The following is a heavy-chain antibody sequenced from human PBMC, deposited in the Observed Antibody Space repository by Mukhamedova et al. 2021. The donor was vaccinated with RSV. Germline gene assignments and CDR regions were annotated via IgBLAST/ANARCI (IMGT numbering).Heavy chain of an antibody. CDR3: ASPPAWLAY. D-gene: IGHD5-24*01. CDR1: GFTFSSYA. V-gene: IGHV3-30*04. J-gene: IGHJ4*02. Sequence: GFTFSSYAMHWVRQAPGKGLEWVAVISYDGSNKYYADSVKGRFTISRDNSKNTLYLQMNSLRAEDTAVYYCASPPAWLAYWGQGT. CDR2: ISYDGSNK.